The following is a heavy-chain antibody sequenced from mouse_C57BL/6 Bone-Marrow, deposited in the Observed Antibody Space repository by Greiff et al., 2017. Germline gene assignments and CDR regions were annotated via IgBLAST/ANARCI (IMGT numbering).Heavy chain of an antibody. CDR1: GYTFTSYW. Sequence: QVQLQQPGADLVKPGASVKMSCKASGYTFTSYWITWVKQRPGQGLEWIGDIYPGSGSTNYHEKFKSKATLTVETSYRTAYMQLSILTSEDSAVYYCAYYYGSPYYFDYWGQGTTLTVSS. CDR2: IYPGSGST. J-gene: IGHJ2*01. D-gene: IGHD1-1*01. V-gene: IGHV1-55*01. CDR3: AYYYGSPYYFDY.